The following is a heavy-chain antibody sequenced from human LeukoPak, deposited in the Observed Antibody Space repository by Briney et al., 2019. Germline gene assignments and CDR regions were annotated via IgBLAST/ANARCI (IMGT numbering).Heavy chain of an antibody. V-gene: IGHV3-66*02. J-gene: IGHJ4*02. CDR3: ARTFRFPHYFDY. D-gene: IGHD2-21*01. CDR1: GFTVSSNY. CDR2: IYSGGST. Sequence: PGGSLRLSCAASGFTVSSNYMSWVRQAPGKGLEWVSVIYSGGSTYYADSVKGRFTISRDNSKNTLYLQMNSPRAEDTAVYYCARTFRFPHYFDYWGQGTLVTVSS.